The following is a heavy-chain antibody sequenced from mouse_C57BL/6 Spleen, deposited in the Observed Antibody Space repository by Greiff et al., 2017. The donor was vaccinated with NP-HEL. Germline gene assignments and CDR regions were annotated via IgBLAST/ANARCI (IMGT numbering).Heavy chain of an antibody. V-gene: IGHV1-22*01. J-gene: IGHJ3*01. Sequence: VQLQQSGPELVKPGASVKMSCKASGYTFTDYNMHWVKQSHGKSLEWIGNINPNNGGTSYNQKFKGKATLTVNKSSSTAYMELRSLTSEDSAVYYGARQHRLRAWFAYWGQGTLVTVSA. CDR1: GYTFTDYN. CDR3: ARQHRLRAWFAY. CDR2: INPNNGGT. D-gene: IGHD3-2*02.